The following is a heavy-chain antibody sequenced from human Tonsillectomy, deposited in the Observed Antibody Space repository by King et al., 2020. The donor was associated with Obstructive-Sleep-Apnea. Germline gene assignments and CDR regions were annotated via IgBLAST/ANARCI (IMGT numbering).Heavy chain of an antibody. CDR2: IRSKANNYAT. CDR3: TRRDYGDYGEHLDY. V-gene: IGHV3-73*01. J-gene: IGHJ4*02. Sequence: VQLVESGGGLVQPGGSLKLSCAASGFTFIGSAMHWVRQASGKGLEGVGRIRSKANNYATSYAASVKGRLTISRNDSKKTAYPQINSLKTEDTAGYYCTRRDYGDYGEHLDYWGQGTLVTVSS. CDR1: GFTFIGSA. D-gene: IGHD4-17*01.